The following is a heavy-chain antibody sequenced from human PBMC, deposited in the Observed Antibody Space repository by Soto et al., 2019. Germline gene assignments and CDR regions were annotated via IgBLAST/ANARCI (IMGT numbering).Heavy chain of an antibody. CDR1: GVSFNSYD. CDR3: GRINRDGSSGVYDA. J-gene: IGHJ5*02. D-gene: IGHD3-22*01. Sequence: PGGSLRLSCAASGVSFNSYDMHWVRQAPGKGPEWVAIISYAGSNTYNSDSVRGRFTISRDNSKDTLYLQMHSLRSEGTVIYYFGRINRDGSSGVYDAWGQGTQVTVSS. CDR2: ISYAGSNT. V-gene: IGHV3-30*03.